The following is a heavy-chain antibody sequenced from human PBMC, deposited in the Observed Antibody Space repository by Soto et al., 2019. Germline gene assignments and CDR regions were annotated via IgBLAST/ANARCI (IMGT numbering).Heavy chain of an antibody. J-gene: IGHJ3*02. CDR2: MNPNSGNT. CDR3: ARGYRVSRRLGDYFAFDI. Sequence: ASVKVSCKASGYTFTSYDINWVRQATGQGLEWMGWMNPNSGNTGYAQKFQGRVTMTRNTSISTAYMELSSLRSEDTAVYYCARGYRVSRRLGDYFAFDIWGQGTMVTVSS. V-gene: IGHV1-8*01. CDR1: GYTFTSYD. D-gene: IGHD4-17*01.